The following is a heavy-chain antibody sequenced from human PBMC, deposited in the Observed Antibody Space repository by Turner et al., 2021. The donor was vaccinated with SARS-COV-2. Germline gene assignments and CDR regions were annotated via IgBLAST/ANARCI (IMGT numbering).Heavy chain of an antibody. D-gene: IGHD4-17*01. J-gene: IGHJ4*02. CDR3: VRLSLVYGDYAEY. Sequence: QLHLQESGPRLVKPSETLSLTCTVSGDSIAGSAYYWGWIRQSPAKGLEWIGTVDSGGTTYYKPSLKRRITLSVDTSTNHFYLNLYSVTAADTAVYYCVRLSLVYGDYAEYWGQGALVTVSS. CDR1: GDSIAGSAYY. V-gene: IGHV4-39*02. CDR2: VDSGGTT.